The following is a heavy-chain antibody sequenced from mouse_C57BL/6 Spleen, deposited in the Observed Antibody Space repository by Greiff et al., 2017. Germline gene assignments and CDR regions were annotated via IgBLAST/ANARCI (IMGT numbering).Heavy chain of an antibody. J-gene: IGHJ4*01. CDR2: IWGDGST. CDR1: GFSLTSYG. V-gene: IGHV2-3*01. CDR3: AKRDFGAMDY. Sequence: QVQLKESGPGLVAPSQSLSISCTVSGFSLTSYGVRWVRQPPGKGLEWLGLIWGDGSTHYHSSLISRLDISKDNPKSQVFLRLNSLQTDDTASYYCAKRDFGAMDYWGQGTSVTVSS.